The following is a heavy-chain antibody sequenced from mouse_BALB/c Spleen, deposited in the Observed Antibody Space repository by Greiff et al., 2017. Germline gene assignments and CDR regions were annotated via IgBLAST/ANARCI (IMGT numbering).Heavy chain of an antibody. D-gene: IGHD2-4*01. CDR3: ARGDYGWFAY. Sequence: QVQLQQSGAELAKPGASVKMSCKASGYTFTSYWMHWVKQRPGQGLEWIGYINPSTGYTEYNQKFKDKATLTVDKSSSTAYIQLSSLTSEDSAVYYCARGDYGWFAYWGQGTGHCLC. J-gene: IGHJ3*01. V-gene: IGHV1-7*01. CDR1: GYTFTSYW. CDR2: INPSTGYT.